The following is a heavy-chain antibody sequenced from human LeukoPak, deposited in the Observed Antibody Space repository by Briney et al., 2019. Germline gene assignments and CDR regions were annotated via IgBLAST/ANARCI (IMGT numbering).Heavy chain of an antibody. CDR3: ARAFPRYCSGGSCYFPLDY. CDR2: IRSSSNYI. CDR1: GLTFSSYA. D-gene: IGHD2-15*01. V-gene: IGHV3-21*01. Sequence: GRSLTLSCAPSGLTFSSYAMHWVRQAPGKGLEWVSSIRSSSNYIYYADSVKGRFTNSRDNAKNSLYLQMNSLRAEDTAVYYCARAFPRYCSGGSCYFPLDYWGQGTLVTVSS. J-gene: IGHJ4*02.